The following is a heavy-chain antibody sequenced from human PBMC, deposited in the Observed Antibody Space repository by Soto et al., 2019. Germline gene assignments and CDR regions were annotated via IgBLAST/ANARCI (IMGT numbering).Heavy chain of an antibody. CDR2: ISDDGASI. CDR3: ARENSVQAWLHHFDH. V-gene: IGHV3-48*03. J-gene: IGHJ4*02. CDR1: GFSFSSFA. Sequence: GVSLRLSCEASGFSFSSFAMNWVRQAPGRGLEWVSYISDDGASIYYADSLKGRFTISRDNAKNSLSLQMNNLRAEDTAVYYCARENSVQAWLHHFDHWGLGTLVTVSS. D-gene: IGHD5-18*01.